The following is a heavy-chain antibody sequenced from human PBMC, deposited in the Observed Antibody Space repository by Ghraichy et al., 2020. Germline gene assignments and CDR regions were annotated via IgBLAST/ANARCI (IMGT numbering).Heavy chain of an antibody. J-gene: IGHJ6*02. CDR1: GGSMRSQF. V-gene: IGHV4-59*08. Sequence: SETLSLICTVSGGSMRSQFWSWIRQPPGKGLEWIGYISHTGNTNYSPSLGGRATISLDTSKNQFSLRLTSVNAEDTAIYYCARRGLGYSLYYYGLDVWGPGTTVTVSS. CDR3: ARRGLGYSLYYYGLDV. CDR2: ISHTGNT. D-gene: IGHD5-18*01.